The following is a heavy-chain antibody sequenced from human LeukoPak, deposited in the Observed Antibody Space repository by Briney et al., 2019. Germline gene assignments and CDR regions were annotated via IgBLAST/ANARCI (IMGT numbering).Heavy chain of an antibody. V-gene: IGHV4-30-4*07. D-gene: IGHD5-12*01. J-gene: IGHJ5*02. CDR3: ARVIEADSGYEAANWFDP. CDR1: GGSISSGGYS. CDR2: IYHSGST. Sequence: PSETLSLTCAVSGGSISSGGYSWSWIRQPPGKGLEWIGYIYHSGSTYYNPSLKSRVTMSVDTSKNQFSLKLSSVTAADTAVYYCARVIEADSGYEAANWFDPWGQGTLVTVSS.